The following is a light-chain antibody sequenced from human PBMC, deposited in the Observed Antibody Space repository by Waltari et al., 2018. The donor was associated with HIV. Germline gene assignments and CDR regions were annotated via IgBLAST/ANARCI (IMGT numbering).Light chain of an antibody. Sequence: EIVLTQSPATLSLSPGERATLSCRASQSVSIYLAWYQQKPGQPPRLLIYDASNRATAIPARFSGSGSGTDVTLTISSLEPEDFAVYYCQQRSRWPPAYTFGQGTKLEIK. CDR2: DAS. CDR1: QSVSIY. V-gene: IGKV3-11*01. J-gene: IGKJ2*01. CDR3: QQRSRWPPAYT.